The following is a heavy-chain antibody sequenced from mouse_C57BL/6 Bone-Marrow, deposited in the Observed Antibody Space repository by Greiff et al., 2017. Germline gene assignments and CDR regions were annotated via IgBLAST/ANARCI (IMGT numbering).Heavy chain of an antibody. Sequence: QVQLKESGPGLVQPSQRLSITCTVSGFSFTSYGVHWVRQSPGKGLEWLGVIWRGGSTDYNAAFMSRLSITKDNSKSQVFFKMNSLQADDTAIYYCAKNRGSYYSNYGFAYWGQGTLVTVSA. CDR1: GFSFTSYG. J-gene: IGHJ3*01. CDR3: AKNRGSYYSNYGFAY. CDR2: IWRGGST. V-gene: IGHV2-5*01. D-gene: IGHD2-5*01.